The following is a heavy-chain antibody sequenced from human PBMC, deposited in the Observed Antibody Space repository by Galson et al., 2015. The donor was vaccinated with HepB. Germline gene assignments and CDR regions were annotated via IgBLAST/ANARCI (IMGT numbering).Heavy chain of an antibody. CDR3: TTDGGYVYYYYYMDV. D-gene: IGHD3-16*01. J-gene: IGHJ6*03. CDR2: INPSGGST. Sequence: SVKVSCKASGYTFSIYYMHWMRQAPGQGLEWMGIINPSGGSTTYAQKFQGRVTMTRDTSTSTVYMELSSLRSEDTAVYYCTTDGGYVYYYYYMDVWGKGTTVTVSS. V-gene: IGHV1-46*03. CDR1: GYTFSIYY.